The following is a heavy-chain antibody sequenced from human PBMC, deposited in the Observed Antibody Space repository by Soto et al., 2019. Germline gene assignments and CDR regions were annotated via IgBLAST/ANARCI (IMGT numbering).Heavy chain of an antibody. V-gene: IGHV3-30*03. Sequence: LXLXCAASGFAFSHXGIHWVRQAPGKGLEWLAVISYDGSNKHYADSVKGRFTVSRDNSKNTLYLQMNSLRAEDTAVYFCARYSGKYQGPIDYWGQGTLGTVS. CDR3: ARYSGKYQGPIDY. CDR2: ISYDGSNK. CDR1: GFAFSHXG. D-gene: IGHD1-26*01. J-gene: IGHJ4*02.